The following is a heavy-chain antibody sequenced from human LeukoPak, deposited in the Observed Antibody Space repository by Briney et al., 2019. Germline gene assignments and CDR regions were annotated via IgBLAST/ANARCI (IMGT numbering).Heavy chain of an antibody. CDR3: ARDFAYCSSTSCYKIAGFDY. D-gene: IGHD2-2*02. CDR2: IDSSSSTI. Sequence: GGSLRLSCEASGFIFSDYNMNWVRQAPGKGLEWLSFIDSSSSTIYYADSVKGRFAISRDNAKNTLYLQMNSLRAEDTAVYYCARDFAYCSSTSCYKIAGFDYWGQGTLVTVSS. CDR1: GFIFSDYN. V-gene: IGHV3-48*04. J-gene: IGHJ4*02.